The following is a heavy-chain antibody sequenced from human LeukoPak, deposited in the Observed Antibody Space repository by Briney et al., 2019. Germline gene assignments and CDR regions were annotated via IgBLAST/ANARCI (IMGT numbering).Heavy chain of an antibody. J-gene: IGHJ6*03. CDR2: ISSSSSYI. V-gene: IGHV3-21*01. D-gene: IGHD2-15*01. CDR1: GFTFSSYS. Sequence: GGSLRLSCAASGFTFSSYSMNWVRQAPGKGLEWVSSISSSSSYIYYADSVKGRFTISRDNAKNSLYLQMNSLRAEDTAVYYCARDPGYCSGGSCQYYYYYYMDVWGKGTTVTIPS. CDR3: ARDPGYCSGGSCQYYYYYYMDV.